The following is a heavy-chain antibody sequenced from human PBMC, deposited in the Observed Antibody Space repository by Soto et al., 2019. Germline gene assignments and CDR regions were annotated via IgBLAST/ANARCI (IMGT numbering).Heavy chain of an antibody. CDR2: IWYDGSNK. V-gene: IGHV3-33*06. D-gene: IGHD1-20*01. CDR1: GFTFSYYG. Sequence: GGSLRLSCVASGFTFSYYGMHWVRQTPGKGLEWVAVIWYDGSNKYYVDSVKGRFTVSRDNSKNTLYLQMNSLRAEDTAVYYCAKVPLQGSGIYFDYWGQGTLVTVSS. CDR3: AKVPLQGSGIYFDY. J-gene: IGHJ4*02.